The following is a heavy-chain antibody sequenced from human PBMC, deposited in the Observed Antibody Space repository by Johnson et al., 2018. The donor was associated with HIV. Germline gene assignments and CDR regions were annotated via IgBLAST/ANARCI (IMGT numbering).Heavy chain of an antibody. Sequence: QVQLVESGGGGVQPGRSLRLSCAASGFTFSSYAMHWVRRAPGKGLEWLAVVSYDGSNKYYADSVKGRFTVSRDNTKNTLFLEMNSLRPEYTAVYYCVKERQLVRSFDIWGQGTMVTVSS. D-gene: IGHD6-6*01. J-gene: IGHJ3*02. CDR3: VKERQLVRSFDI. CDR1: GFTFSSYA. V-gene: IGHV3-30*18. CDR2: VSYDGSNK.